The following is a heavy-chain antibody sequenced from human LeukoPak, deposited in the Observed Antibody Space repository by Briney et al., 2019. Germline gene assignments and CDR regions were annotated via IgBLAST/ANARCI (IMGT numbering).Heavy chain of an antibody. D-gene: IGHD6-13*01. CDR3: AKDSYSSSWSAI. V-gene: IGHV3-30*02. CDR1: GFTFSSYG. Sequence: GGSLRLSCAASGFTFSSYGMHWVRQAPGKGLEWVAFIRYDGSNKYYADSVKGRFTIYRDNSKNTLYLQMNSLRAEDTAVYYCAKDSYSSSWSAIWGQGTMVTVSS. J-gene: IGHJ3*02. CDR2: IRYDGSNK.